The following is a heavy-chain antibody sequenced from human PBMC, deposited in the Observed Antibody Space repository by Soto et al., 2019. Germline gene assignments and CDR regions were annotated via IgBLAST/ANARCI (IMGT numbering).Heavy chain of an antibody. CDR3: ATMGTPATGLYFFDY. J-gene: IGHJ4*02. D-gene: IGHD2-15*01. CDR2: ISYSGST. V-gene: IGHV4-30-4*01. Sequence: QVQLQESGPGLVKPSQTLSLTCTVSGGSISSGNYYWSWIRQPPGKGLEWIGFISYSGSTYYSTSLKSRVTISVDTSTSQFSLTLSFVTAADTAVYYCATMGTPATGLYFFDYWGQGSLVTVSS. CDR1: GGSISSGNYY.